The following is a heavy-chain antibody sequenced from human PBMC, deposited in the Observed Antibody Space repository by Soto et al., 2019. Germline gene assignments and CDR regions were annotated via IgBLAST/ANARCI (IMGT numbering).Heavy chain of an antibody. D-gene: IGHD4-17*01. CDR3: VGIAGAYGDY. CDR1: GFTFTTYW. CDR2: IKQDGSAK. V-gene: IGHV3-7*01. J-gene: IGHJ4*02. Sequence: PGGSLRLSCAASGFTFTTYWLTWVRQAPGKGLEWVANIKQDGSAKYYVDSVKGRFTISRDNANNSLYLQMNSLKTEDTAVYYCVGIAGAYGDYWGQGTLVTVSS.